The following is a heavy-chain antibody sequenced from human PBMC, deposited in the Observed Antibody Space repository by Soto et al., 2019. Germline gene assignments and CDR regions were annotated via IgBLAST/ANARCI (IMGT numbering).Heavy chain of an antibody. J-gene: IGHJ4*02. CDR1: GGNCGSYG. V-gene: IGHV3-23*01. Sequence: GVLLRLSCGDAGGNCGSYGGRWIRQAPGNGLEWVSVISGSGGSTYYADSVRGRFTISRDNSKNTLYLQMNSLRVEDTAVYFCARGEVVPAAVGSFFDCWGQGTLVTVSS. D-gene: IGHD2-2*01. CDR3: ARGEVVPAAVGSFFDC. CDR2: ISGSGGST.